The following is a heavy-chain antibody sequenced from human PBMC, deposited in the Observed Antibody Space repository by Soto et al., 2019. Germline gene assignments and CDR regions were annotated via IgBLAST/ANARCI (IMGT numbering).Heavy chain of an antibody. CDR2: ISGSGGST. D-gene: IGHD3-9*01. CDR3: EGDILPGSSPFDY. J-gene: IGHJ4*02. CDR1: GFTFSSYA. Sequence: HPGGSLRLSCAASGFTFSSYAMSWVRQAPGKGLEWVSAISGSGGSTYYADSVKGRFTISRDNSKNTLYLQMNSLRAEDTAVYYCEGDILPGSSPFDYWCPGTLFTVPS. V-gene: IGHV3-23*01.